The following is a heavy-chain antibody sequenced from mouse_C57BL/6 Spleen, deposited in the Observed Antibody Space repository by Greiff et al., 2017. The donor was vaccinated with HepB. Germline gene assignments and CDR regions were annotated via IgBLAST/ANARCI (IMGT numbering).Heavy chain of an antibody. Sequence: EVMLVESEGGLVQPGSSMKLSCTASGFTFSDYYMAWVRQVPEKGLEWVANINYDGSSTYYLDSLKSRFIISRDNAKNILYLQMSSLKSEDTATYYCARDRDYYGDFDYWGQGTTLTVSS. J-gene: IGHJ2*01. D-gene: IGHD1-1*01. CDR3: ARDRDYYGDFDY. V-gene: IGHV5-16*01. CDR2: INYDGSST. CDR1: GFTFSDYY.